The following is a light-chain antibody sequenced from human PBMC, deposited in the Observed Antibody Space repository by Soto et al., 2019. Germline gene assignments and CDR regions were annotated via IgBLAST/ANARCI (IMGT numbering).Light chain of an antibody. V-gene: IGKV3-11*01. J-gene: IGKJ4*01. Sequence: EIVLTQSPATLSLSPGERATLSCRASQSTSYYLAWYQQKPGQAPRLLIYDASNRATGIPARFSGSGSGTDFTLTISSLEPEDFAVYYCQQRSNWPPLTFGGGTKVEIK. CDR2: DAS. CDR3: QQRSNWPPLT. CDR1: QSTSYY.